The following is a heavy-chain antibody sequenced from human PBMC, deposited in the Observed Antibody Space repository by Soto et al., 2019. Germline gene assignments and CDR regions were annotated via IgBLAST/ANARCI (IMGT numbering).Heavy chain of an antibody. J-gene: IGHJ6*02. CDR1: GYSLSPGDY. V-gene: IGHV4-38-2*02. Sequence: SETLSLTSTGSGYSLSPGDYCGCIRPPPGKGLEWIGSIYHSGSTYYNPSLKSRVTIPVDTSKNQFPLKLSSVTAADTAVYYCARAYYDFWSGYQDYYYYYGMDVWGQGTTVT. CDR3: ARAYYDFWSGYQDYYYYYGMDV. CDR2: IYHSGST. D-gene: IGHD3-3*01.